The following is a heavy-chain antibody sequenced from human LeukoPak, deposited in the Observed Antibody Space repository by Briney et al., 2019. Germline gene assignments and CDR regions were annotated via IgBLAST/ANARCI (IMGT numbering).Heavy chain of an antibody. J-gene: IGHJ3*02. CDR1: GYTFTSYG. Sequence: ASVKVSCKASGYTFTSYGISWVRQAPGQGLEWMGWISAYNGITNYAQKLQGRVTMTTDTSTSTAYMELRSLRSDDTAVYYCARGLYGSGHNDAFDIWGQGTMVTVSS. D-gene: IGHD3-10*01. V-gene: IGHV1-18*01. CDR3: ARGLYGSGHNDAFDI. CDR2: ISAYNGIT.